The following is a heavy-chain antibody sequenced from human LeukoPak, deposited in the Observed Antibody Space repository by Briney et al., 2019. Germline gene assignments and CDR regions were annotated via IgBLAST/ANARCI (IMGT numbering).Heavy chain of an antibody. D-gene: IGHD2-2*02. CDR1: GGSISSGDYY. V-gene: IGHV4-30-4*08. CDR3: ARECCSSTSCYIDY. J-gene: IGHJ4*02. CDR2: IYYSGST. Sequence: SETLSLTCTVSGGSISSGDYYWSWIRQPPGKGLEWIGYIYYSGSTYYNPSLKSRVTISVDTSKNQFSLKLSSVTAADTAVYYCARECCSSTSCYIDYWGQGTLVTVSS.